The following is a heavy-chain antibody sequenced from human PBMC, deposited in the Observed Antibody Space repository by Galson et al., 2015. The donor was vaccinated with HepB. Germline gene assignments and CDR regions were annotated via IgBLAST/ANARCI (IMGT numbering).Heavy chain of an antibody. CDR1: GFNFSDDY. V-gene: IGHV3-11*06. CDR3: ARDYYYRMDG. Sequence: SLRLSCAASGFNFSDDYMSWIRQTPGKGLEWVSYITGSSSNTNYADSAKGRFTISRDNAKNSLYLQMDSLRVEDTAVYYCARDYYYRMDGWGKGTTVIVSS. J-gene: IGHJ6*04. CDR2: ITGSSSNT.